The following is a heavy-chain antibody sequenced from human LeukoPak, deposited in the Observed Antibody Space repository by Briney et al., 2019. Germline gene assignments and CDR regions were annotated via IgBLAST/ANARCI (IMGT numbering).Heavy chain of an antibody. D-gene: IGHD5-18*01. CDR2: INRDGSEK. J-gene: IGHJ4*02. CDR3: ARRRGYSYGRNNYYFDY. CDR1: GFNFSNYW. Sequence: QSGGSLRLSCAASGFNFSNYWMSWVRQTPGKGLEWVANINRDGSEKYYVDSVEGQLTISRDNAKNSLFLQMNSLRVEDTAVYYCARRRGYSYGRNNYYFDYWGQGTLVTVSS. V-gene: IGHV3-7*03.